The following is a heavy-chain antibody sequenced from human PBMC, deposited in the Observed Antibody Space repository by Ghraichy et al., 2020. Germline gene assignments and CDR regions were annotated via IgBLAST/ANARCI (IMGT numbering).Heavy chain of an antibody. D-gene: IGHD3-10*01. CDR1: GYSFGNYG. CDR3: VRNWGGYYFDS. Sequence: ASVKVSCKATGYSFGNYGIHWMRQALGQSLEWMGWIHPGNGVAKYAQMFQGRVTFTIDTSTTTAVMEMGSLRSGDTAVYFCVRNWGGYYFDSWGLGTLVSVSS. J-gene: IGHJ4*02. CDR2: IHPGNGVA. V-gene: IGHV1-3*01.